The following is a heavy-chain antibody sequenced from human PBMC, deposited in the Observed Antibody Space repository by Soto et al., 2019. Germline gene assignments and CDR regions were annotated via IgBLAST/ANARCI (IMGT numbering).Heavy chain of an antibody. D-gene: IGHD1-20*01. CDR1: GFTVSSNY. Sequence: EVQVVETGGGLIQSGGSLRLSCAASGFTVSSNYMSWVRQAPGKGLEWVSVIYSVGNTYYADSVKGRFTISRDNSKNTLYLQMNSLGAEDTAVYYCGGTAISGTTGYSDYWGQGTLVTVSS. J-gene: IGHJ4*02. V-gene: IGHV3-53*02. CDR3: GGTAISGTTGYSDY. CDR2: IYSVGNT.